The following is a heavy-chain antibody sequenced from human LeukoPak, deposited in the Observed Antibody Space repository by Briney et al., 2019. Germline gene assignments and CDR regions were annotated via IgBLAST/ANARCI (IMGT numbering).Heavy chain of an antibody. CDR2: IYYSGST. V-gene: IGHV4-39*07. CDR1: GGSISSSSYY. D-gene: IGHD2-2*01. CDR3: ARGENCSSTSCYLFYYYYVDV. J-gene: IGHJ6*03. Sequence: SETLSLTCTVSGGSISSSSYYWGWIRQPPGKGLEWIGSIYYSGSTYYNPSLKSRVTISVDTSKNQFSLKLSSVTAADTAVYYCARGENCSSTSCYLFYYYYVDVWGKGTTVTVSS.